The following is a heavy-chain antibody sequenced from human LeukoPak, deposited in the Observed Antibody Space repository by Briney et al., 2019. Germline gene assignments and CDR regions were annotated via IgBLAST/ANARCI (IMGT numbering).Heavy chain of an antibody. D-gene: IGHD5-18*01. J-gene: IGHJ2*01. CDR2: VSSSGAGT. CDR3: GKHTAMIRYYDL. V-gene: IGHV3-23*01. CDR1: GFTFSSYA. Sequence: GSLRLSCAASGFTFSSYAMSWVRQAPGKGLEWVSTVSSSGAGTYYADSVKGRFTISRDNSKNTLYLKMNSLRAEDTAVYYCGKHTAMIRYYDLWGRGTLVTVSS.